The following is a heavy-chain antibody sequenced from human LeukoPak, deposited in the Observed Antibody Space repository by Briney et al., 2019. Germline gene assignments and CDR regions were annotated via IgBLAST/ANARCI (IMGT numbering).Heavy chain of an antibody. D-gene: IGHD1-26*01. J-gene: IGHJ4*02. V-gene: IGHV4-31*03. CDR3: ARMGIVGATGYYFDY. CDR2: IYYSGST. CDR1: GGSISSGNYY. Sequence: SETLSLTCTVSGGSISSGNYYWNWIRQHPGEGLERIGYIYYSGSTYYNPSLKSRVTISVDTSKNQFSLRLSSVTAADTAVYYCARMGIVGATGYYFDYWGQGTLVTVSS.